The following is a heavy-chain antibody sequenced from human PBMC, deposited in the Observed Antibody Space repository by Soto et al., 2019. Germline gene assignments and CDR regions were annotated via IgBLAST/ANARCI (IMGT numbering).Heavy chain of an antibody. CDR3: ERDQSAAYYGMDV. Sequence: GGPLRLSCAASGFTFSSYAMHWVRQAPGKGLEWVAVISYDGSNKYYADSVKGRFTISRDNTKSTLYLQMNSLRAEDTAVYYCERDQSAAYYGMDVWGQGTTVTVSS. CDR2: ISYDGSNK. CDR1: GFTFSSYA. D-gene: IGHD6-13*01. V-gene: IGHV3-30-3*01. J-gene: IGHJ6*02.